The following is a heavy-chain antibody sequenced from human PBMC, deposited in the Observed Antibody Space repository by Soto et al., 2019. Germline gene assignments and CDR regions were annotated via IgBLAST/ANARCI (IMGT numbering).Heavy chain of an antibody. CDR3: ARHRMVFTIFGVAFDY. D-gene: IGHD3-3*01. J-gene: IGHJ4*02. CDR1: GGSISSYY. Sequence: PSETLSLTCTVSGGSISSYYWSWIRQPPGKGLEWIGYIYYSGSTNYNPSLKSRVTISVDTSKNQFSLKLSSVTAADTAVYYCARHRMVFTIFGVAFDYWGQGTLVTVSS. CDR2: IYYSGST. V-gene: IGHV4-59*08.